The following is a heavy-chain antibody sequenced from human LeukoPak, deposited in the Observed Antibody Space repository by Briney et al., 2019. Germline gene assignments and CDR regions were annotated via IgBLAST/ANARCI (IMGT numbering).Heavy chain of an antibody. J-gene: IGHJ4*02. V-gene: IGHV3-11*01. CDR2: IGPSGTIM. CDR1: GFTFRDFY. Sequence: PGRSLRLSCAASGFTFRDFYMTWIRQAPGQGLEWVAYIGPSGTIMNYADSVKGRFTVSRDNAENSLYLHMNSLRAEDTAVYYCTRDPRLCDYWGQGTLVTVSS. CDR3: TRDPRLCDY.